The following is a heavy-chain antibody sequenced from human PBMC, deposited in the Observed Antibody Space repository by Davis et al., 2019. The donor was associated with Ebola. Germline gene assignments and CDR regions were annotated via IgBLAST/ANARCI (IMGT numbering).Heavy chain of an antibody. Sequence: GESLKIFCAASGFTFSSYSMNWVRQAPGKGLEWVSSISSSGSYIYYADSVKGRFTISRDNAKNSLYLQMNSLRAEDTAVYYCARVGDAKTLDYWGQGTLVTVSS. CDR3: ARVGDAKTLDY. J-gene: IGHJ4*02. CDR2: ISSSGSYI. D-gene: IGHD1-26*01. V-gene: IGHV3-21*04. CDR1: GFTFSSYS.